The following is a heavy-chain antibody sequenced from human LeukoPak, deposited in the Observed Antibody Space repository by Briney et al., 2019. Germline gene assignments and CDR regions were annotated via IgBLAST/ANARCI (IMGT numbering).Heavy chain of an antibody. CDR3: AKDSQYSSSWYVIAYFDY. CDR2: ISWNSGSI. D-gene: IGHD6-13*01. CDR1: GFTFYDYA. J-gene: IGHJ4*02. Sequence: PGRSLRLSCAASGFTFYDYAMHWVRQAPGKGLEWVSGISWNSGSIGYADSVKGRFTISRDNAKNSLYLQMNSLRAEYTALYYCAKDSQYSSSWYVIAYFDYWGQGTLVTVSS. V-gene: IGHV3-9*01.